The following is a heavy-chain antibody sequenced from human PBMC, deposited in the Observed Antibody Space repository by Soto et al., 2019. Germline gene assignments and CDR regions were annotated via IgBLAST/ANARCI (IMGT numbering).Heavy chain of an antibody. CDR3: ARDRGFGMDA. J-gene: IGHJ6*02. Sequence: QMPLQESGPGLVKPSQTLSLTCTVSGGSTNGGRYYWNWIRQHPGKGLEWIGYIYESGTIDYNPSLKSRVIISEDTSKNQFSLSLISVTAADTAVYYCARDRGFGMDAWGQGTMVIVSS. CDR2: IYESGTI. CDR1: GGSTNGGRYY. V-gene: IGHV4-31*03.